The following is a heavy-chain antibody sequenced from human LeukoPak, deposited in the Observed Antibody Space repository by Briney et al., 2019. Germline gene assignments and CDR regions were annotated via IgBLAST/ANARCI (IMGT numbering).Heavy chain of an antibody. CDR1: GFSLSSGAVA. CDR3: AHLTAEASYYYDY. J-gene: IGHJ4*02. Sequence: SGPTLVNPRQTLTLTCSFSGFSLSSGAVAVGWIRQPPGKALEWLTHIYWNGDEKYNRFLRSRLTITKDTSKNQVVLTMTNMDPVDTGTYYCAHLTAEASYYYDYWGQGILITVSS. V-gene: IGHV2-5*01. D-gene: IGHD5-18*01. CDR2: IYWNGDE.